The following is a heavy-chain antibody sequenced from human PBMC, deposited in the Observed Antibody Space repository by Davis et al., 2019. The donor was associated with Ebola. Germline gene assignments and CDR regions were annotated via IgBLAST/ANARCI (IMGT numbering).Heavy chain of an antibody. Sequence: GGSLRLSCAASGFVFSSYVMSWVRRAPGKGLEWVSTLGLSADTYYADSVKGRFTISRDNAKNSLYLQMNSLRDEDTAVYYCVRQWFGETDWGQGTLVTVSS. V-gene: IGHV3-21*01. D-gene: IGHD3-10*01. CDR2: LGLSADT. J-gene: IGHJ4*02. CDR3: VRQWFGETD. CDR1: GFVFSSYV.